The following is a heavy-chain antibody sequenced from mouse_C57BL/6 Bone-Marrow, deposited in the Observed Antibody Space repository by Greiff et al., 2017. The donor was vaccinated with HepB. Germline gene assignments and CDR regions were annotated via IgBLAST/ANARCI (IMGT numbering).Heavy chain of an antibody. CDR2: ISDGGSYT. CDR3: GSLINYYGSFAY. CDR1: GFTFSSYA. J-gene: IGHJ3*01. Sequence: EVQLVESGGGLVKPGGSLKLSCAASGFTFSSYAMYWVRQTPEKRLEWVGTISDGGSYTYDPDNVKGRITISRDKAKNNLYMKMSHLTAADTAMCYCGSLINYYGSFAYWGQGTLVTVSA. D-gene: IGHD1-1*01. V-gene: IGHV5-4*01.